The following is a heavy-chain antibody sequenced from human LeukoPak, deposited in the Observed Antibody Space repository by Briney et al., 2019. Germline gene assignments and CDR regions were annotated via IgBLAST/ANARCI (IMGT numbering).Heavy chain of an antibody. Sequence: SETLSLTCTVSGGSISSYYWSWIRQPPGKGLEWIGYIYYSGSTNYNPSLKSRVTISVDTSKNQFSLKLSSVTAADTAVYYCARVVLEAKYYDFWSGPGLWYYMDVWGKGTTVTVSS. J-gene: IGHJ6*03. CDR3: ARVVLEAKYYDFWSGPGLWYYMDV. CDR1: GGSISSYY. V-gene: IGHV4-59*01. D-gene: IGHD3-3*01. CDR2: IYYSGST.